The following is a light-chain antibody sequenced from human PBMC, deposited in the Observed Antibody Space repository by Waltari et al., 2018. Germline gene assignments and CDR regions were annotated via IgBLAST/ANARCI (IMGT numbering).Light chain of an antibody. J-gene: IGLJ1*01. CDR1: VSDVGAYDL. CDR2: DVS. CDR3: SSYTTSSAPGV. V-gene: IGLV2-14*03. Sequence: QSALTPPASVSGSPGPSITLSCSGTVSDVGAYDLVSWYQQHPGKAPHLIIYDVSNRPSGISNRFSASKSGNTASLTISGLQAEDEADYYCSSYTTSSAPGVFGTGTRVTVL.